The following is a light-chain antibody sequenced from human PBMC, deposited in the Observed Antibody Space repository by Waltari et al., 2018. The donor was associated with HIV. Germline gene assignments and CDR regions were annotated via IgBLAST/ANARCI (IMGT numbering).Light chain of an antibody. CDR3: QAWDNSTAV. J-gene: IGLJ2*01. Sequence: SYELTQPPSVSVSPGQTASITCSGDKLGDKYACWYQQKPGQSPVMVMYQDSGRPSGSPGRVSGSNSGNTATLTISGTQAMDEADYYCQAWDNSTAVFGGGTKLTVL. V-gene: IGLV3-1*01. CDR2: QDS. CDR1: KLGDKY.